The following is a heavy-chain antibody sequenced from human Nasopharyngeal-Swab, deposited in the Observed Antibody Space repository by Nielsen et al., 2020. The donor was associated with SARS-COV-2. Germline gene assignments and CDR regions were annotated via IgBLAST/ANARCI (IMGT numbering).Heavy chain of an antibody. Sequence: GGSLRLSCAASGFTFDDYTMHWVRQAPGKGLEWVSLISWDGGSTYYADSVKGRFTISRDNSKNTLYLQMNSLRAEDTAVYYCAKDTYYDFWSGYAPSYYFDYWGQGTLVTVSS. J-gene: IGHJ4*02. CDR2: ISWDGGST. CDR3: AKDTYYDFWSGYAPSYYFDY. V-gene: IGHV3-43*01. D-gene: IGHD3-3*01. CDR1: GFTFDDYT.